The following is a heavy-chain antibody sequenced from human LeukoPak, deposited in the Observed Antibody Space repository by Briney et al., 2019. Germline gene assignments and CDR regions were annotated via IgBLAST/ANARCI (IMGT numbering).Heavy chain of an antibody. V-gene: IGHV4-59*01. D-gene: IGHD5-18*01. CDR3: TTIKRGDIFGYFDF. CDR1: GGSISSYH. J-gene: IGHJ4*02. Sequence: PSETLSLTCTFSGGSISSYHWNWIRQTPGKGLEWIGYMYYTGVSNYNPSLKSRVAISVDSSKNQSSLKVTSVTAADTAIYYCTTIKRGDIFGYFDFWGQGALVTVSS. CDR2: MYYTGVS.